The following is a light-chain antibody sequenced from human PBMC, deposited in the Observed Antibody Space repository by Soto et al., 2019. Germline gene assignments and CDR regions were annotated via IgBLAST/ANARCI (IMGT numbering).Light chain of an antibody. CDR2: GAS. Sequence: EIVMTQSPVTLSVSPGERATLSCRASQSVSSNLAWYQQKPGQAPRLLIYGASTRATGIPARFSGSGSGTEYTHTISSLQSEDFAVYYCQQYNDWRTFGQGTKLEIK. CDR3: QQYNDWRT. CDR1: QSVSSN. J-gene: IGKJ2*01. V-gene: IGKV3-15*01.